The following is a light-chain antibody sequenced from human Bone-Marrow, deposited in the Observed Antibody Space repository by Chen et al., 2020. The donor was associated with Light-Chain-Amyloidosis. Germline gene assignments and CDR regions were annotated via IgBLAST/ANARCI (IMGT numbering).Light chain of an antibody. V-gene: IGLV3-25*03. Sequence: SYELTQPPSVSVSPGQTARITCSGDDLPTKYAYWYQQKPSQAPVLVIHRDTERPSGISERFSGSSSGTTATLTISGVQAEDDADYHCQSADSSGTYEVIFGGGTKLTVL. CDR1: DLPTKY. CDR2: RDT. CDR3: QSADSSGTYEVI. J-gene: IGLJ2*01.